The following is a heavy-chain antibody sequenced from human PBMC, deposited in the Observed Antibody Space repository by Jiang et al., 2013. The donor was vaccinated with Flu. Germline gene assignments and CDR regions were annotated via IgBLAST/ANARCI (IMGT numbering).Heavy chain of an antibody. Sequence: VSYISSSSSYTNYADSVKGRFTISRDNAKNSLYLQMNSLRAEDTAVFYCARGYCSSTSCYTMKQGFYGMDVWGQGTTVTVSS. CDR2: ISSSSSYT. CDR3: ARGYCSSTSCYTMKQGFYGMDV. V-gene: IGHV3-11*06. D-gene: IGHD2-2*02. J-gene: IGHJ6*02.